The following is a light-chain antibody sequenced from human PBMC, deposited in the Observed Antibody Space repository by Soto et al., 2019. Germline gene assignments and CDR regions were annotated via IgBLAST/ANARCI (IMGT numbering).Light chain of an antibody. V-gene: IGKV3-15*01. CDR1: ESVHSN. CDR2: YAS. CDR3: QHYSNWPPT. Sequence: EMVMTQSPATLSVSPGERVTLSCRASESVHSNLAWYQQKPGQGPSLLIYYASTRVTGVPDRVSGSGSGTEFTLTISSLQSEDFGVYYCQHYSNWPPTFGPGTKVEIK. J-gene: IGKJ3*01.